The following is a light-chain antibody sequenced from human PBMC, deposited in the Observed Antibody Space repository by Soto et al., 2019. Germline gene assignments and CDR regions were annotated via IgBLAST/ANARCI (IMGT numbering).Light chain of an antibody. V-gene: IGKV3-20*01. Sequence: EIVLTQSPGTLSLSPGERATLSCRASQSVSNNYLAWYQQKPGQAPRLLIYGASSRATGIPERFSGSGSGKDFTLTISRLEPEDFAVYYGQQYGSSPITFGQGTRLEIK. CDR3: QQYGSSPIT. CDR2: GAS. CDR1: QSVSNNY. J-gene: IGKJ5*01.